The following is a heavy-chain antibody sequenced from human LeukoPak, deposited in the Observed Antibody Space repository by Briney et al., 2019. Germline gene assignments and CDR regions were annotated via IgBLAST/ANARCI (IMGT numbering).Heavy chain of an antibody. D-gene: IGHD2-2*01. Sequence: GASVKVSCKASGYTFTSYGISWVRQAPGQGLEWMGWISAYNGNTNYAQKLQGRVTMTTDTSTSTAYMELRSLRSDDTAVYYCARSGDQIVVVPAAPPGPYYYYYGMDVRGQGTAVTVSS. CDR3: ARSGDQIVVVPAAPPGPYYYYYGMDV. V-gene: IGHV1-18*01. CDR2: ISAYNGNT. J-gene: IGHJ6*02. CDR1: GYTFTSYG.